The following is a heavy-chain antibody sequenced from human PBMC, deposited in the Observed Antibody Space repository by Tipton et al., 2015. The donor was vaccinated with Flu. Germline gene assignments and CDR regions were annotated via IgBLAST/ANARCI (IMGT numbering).Heavy chain of an antibody. V-gene: IGHV5-51*01. Sequence: QLVQSGAEVKKAGESLKISCKGSGYSYSIYWIAWVRQLPGKGLEWMGNIYPGDSDTTYSPSFRGQVTISVDQSTRTAYLQWSSLMASDTAIYYCARQRRSDNYHNALDSWGQGTLVTVSS. D-gene: IGHD3-10*01. J-gene: IGHJ4*02. CDR2: IYPGDSDT. CDR1: GYSYSIYW. CDR3: ARQRRSDNYHNALDS.